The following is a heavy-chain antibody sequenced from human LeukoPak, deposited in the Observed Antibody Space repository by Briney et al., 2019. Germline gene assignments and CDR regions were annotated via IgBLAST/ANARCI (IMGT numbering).Heavy chain of an antibody. CDR1: GDSVSSNSAA. D-gene: IGHD2-2*01. CDR2: TYYRSKWFN. J-gene: IGHJ4*02. V-gene: IGHV6-1*01. CDR3: ARGSPAGAARVFDY. Sequence: SQTLSLTCAISGDSVSSNSAAWHWIRQSPSRGLEWLGRTYYRSKWFNDSAVSVKSRITINADTSKNQFSLHLNSVTPEGTAVYYCARGSPAGAARVFDYWGQGTLVTVSS.